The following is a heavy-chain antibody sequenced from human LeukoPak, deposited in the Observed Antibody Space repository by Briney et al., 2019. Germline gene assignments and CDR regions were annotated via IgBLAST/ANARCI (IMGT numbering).Heavy chain of an antibody. D-gene: IGHD6-13*01. V-gene: IGHV4-59*01. CDR2: IYYSGST. J-gene: IGHJ3*02. CDR1: GGSISSYY. CDR3: ARGTPAAAGGAFDI. Sequence: PSETLSLTCIVSGGSISSYYWSWIRQPPGKGLEWIGYIYYSGSTNYNPSLKSRVTISVDTSKNQFSLKLSSVTAADTAVYYCARGTPAAAGGAFDIWGQGTMVTVSS.